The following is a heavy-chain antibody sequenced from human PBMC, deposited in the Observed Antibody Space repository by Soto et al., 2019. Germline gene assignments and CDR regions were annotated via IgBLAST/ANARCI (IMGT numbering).Heavy chain of an antibody. V-gene: IGHV3-23*01. CDR2: ITGSGAGS. D-gene: IGHD6-13*01. CDR3: AKAYSNSWPNDWFDP. J-gene: IGHJ5*02. Sequence: PGGPLRLSCAASGFTFSSYAMNWVRQAPGKGLEWVSGITGSGAGSYYSDSVKGRFTISRDNSKNTLYLQMNSLRAEDTAVYYCAKAYSNSWPNDWFDPWGQGTLVTVSS. CDR1: GFTFSSYA.